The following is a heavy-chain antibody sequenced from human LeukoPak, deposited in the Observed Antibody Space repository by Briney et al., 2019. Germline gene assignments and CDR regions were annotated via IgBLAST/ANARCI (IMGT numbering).Heavy chain of an antibody. CDR2: ISGSGGST. J-gene: IGHJ3*02. V-gene: IGHV3-23*01. CDR1: GFTFSAYA. D-gene: IGHD7-27*01. CDR3: AKVQLGIGRDAFDI. Sequence: GGSLRLSCEASGFTFSAYAMTWVRQAPGKGLEWVSSISGSGGSTYYADSVKGRFTISRDNSKNTLYVQMKSLRVEDTAVYYCAKVQLGIGRDAFDIWGQGTMVTVSS.